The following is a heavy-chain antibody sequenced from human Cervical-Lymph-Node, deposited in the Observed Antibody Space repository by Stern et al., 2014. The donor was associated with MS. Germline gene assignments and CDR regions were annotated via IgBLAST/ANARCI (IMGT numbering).Heavy chain of an antibody. D-gene: IGHD6-13*01. Sequence: VHLVESGGGAVQPGGSLRLSCATSGFTFSGYGMYWVRQAPGKGLEWVAISGSDGTKEDYADSVKGRFTIYRDNSKNTLYLQMASLRAEDTAVYYCARDDRTSWYGGMPHWGQGTLVTVSS. CDR3: ARDDRTSWYGGMPH. J-gene: IGHJ4*02. CDR2: SGSDGTKE. CDR1: GFTFSGYG. V-gene: IGHV3-33*01.